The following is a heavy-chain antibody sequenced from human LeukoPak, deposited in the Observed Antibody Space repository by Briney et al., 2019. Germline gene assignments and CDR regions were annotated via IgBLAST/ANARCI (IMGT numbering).Heavy chain of an antibody. V-gene: IGHV3-48*02. CDR2: ISSSSSTI. CDR1: GFTFSSYP. Sequence: GGSLRLTCATSGFTFSSYPMTWVRQAPGKGLEWVSYISSSSSTIYYADSVKGRFTISRDNAKNSLYLQMNSLRDEDTAVYYCARDDYSSSWNLAFDIWGQGIMVTVSS. J-gene: IGHJ3*02. CDR3: ARDDYSSSWNLAFDI. D-gene: IGHD6-13*01.